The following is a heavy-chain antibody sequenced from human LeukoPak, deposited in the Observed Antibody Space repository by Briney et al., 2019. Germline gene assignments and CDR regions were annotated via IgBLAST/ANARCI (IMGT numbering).Heavy chain of an antibody. D-gene: IGHD6-13*01. CDR2: MNPDSGNT. CDR3: ARRIAAAGVGIVY. Sequence: GASVKVSCKASGHTFTSYDINWVRQATGQGLEWMGWMNPDSGNTDYAQKFQGRVTINRSTSISTAYMQLSSLTSEDTAGYYCARRIAAAGVGIVYWGQGTLVTVSS. V-gene: IGHV1-8*01. J-gene: IGHJ4*02. CDR1: GHTFTSYD.